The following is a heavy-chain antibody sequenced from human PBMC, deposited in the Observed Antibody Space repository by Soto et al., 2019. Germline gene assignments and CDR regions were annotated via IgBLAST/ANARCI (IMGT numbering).Heavy chain of an antibody. V-gene: IGHV1-18*01. D-gene: IGHD3-22*01. CDR1: GYTFTTYG. CDR3: ARDSPTYYFDSSTFNFDY. J-gene: IGHJ4*02. CDR2: ISTYNGNT. Sequence: QVHLVQSGAEVKKPGASVKVSCKTSGYTFTTYGISWVRQAPGQGPEWMGWISTYNGNTNYAQKFQGRVTMNTDTSTTTAYMELRSLRSDDTAVFFCARDSPTYYFDSSTFNFDYWGQGTLVTVSS.